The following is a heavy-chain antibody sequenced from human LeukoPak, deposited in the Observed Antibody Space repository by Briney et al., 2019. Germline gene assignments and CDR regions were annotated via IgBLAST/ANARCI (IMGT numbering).Heavy chain of an antibody. CDR1: GFTVSSNY. CDR2: IYSGGST. CDR3: AKITKATTPNY. J-gene: IGHJ4*02. V-gene: IGHV3-53*01. Sequence: PGGSLRLSCAASGFTVSSNYMSWVRQAPGKGPEWVSLIYSGGSTYYADSVKGGFTISRDNSKNTVYLQMSDLRAEDTAVYYCAKITKATTPNYWGQGTLVTVSS. D-gene: IGHD3-10*01.